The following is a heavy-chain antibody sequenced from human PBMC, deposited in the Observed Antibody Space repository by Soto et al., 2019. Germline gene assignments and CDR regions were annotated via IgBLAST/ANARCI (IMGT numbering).Heavy chain of an antibody. J-gene: IGHJ4*02. CDR2: IIPIFGTA. V-gene: IGHV1-69*13. CDR3: ARSGYYDSSGYYSLDYLDY. D-gene: IGHD3-22*01. CDR1: GGTFSSYA. Sequence: SVKVSCKASGGTFSSYAISWVRQAPGQGLEWMGGIIPIFGTANYAQKFQGRVTITADESTSTAYMELSSLRSEDTAVYYCARSGYYDSSGYYSLDYLDYWGQGTLVTVSS.